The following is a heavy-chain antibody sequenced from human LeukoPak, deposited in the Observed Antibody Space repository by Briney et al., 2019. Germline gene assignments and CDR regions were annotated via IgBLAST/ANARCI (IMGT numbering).Heavy chain of an antibody. CDR2: INPNSGGT. Sequence: VASVKVSCKASGYTFTGYYMHWVRQAPGQGLEWMGWINPNSGGTNYAQKFQGRVTMTRDTSISTAYMELSRLRSDDTAVYYCARDQKMAYRFYYYYYMDVWGKGTTVTVSS. J-gene: IGHJ6*03. V-gene: IGHV1-2*02. D-gene: IGHD5-24*01. CDR3: ARDQKMAYRFYYYYYMDV. CDR1: GYTFTGYY.